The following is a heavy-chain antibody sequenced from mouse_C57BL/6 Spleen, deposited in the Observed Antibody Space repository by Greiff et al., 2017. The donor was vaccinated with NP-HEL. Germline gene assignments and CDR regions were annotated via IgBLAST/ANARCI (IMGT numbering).Heavy chain of an antibody. CDR1: GFTFTDYY. CDR3: ARYKTGTSGYFDY. J-gene: IGHJ2*01. CDR2: IRNKANGYTT. Sequence: EVKLMESGGGLVQPGGSLSLSCAASGFTFTDYYMSWVRQPPGKALEWLGFIRNKANGYTTEYSASVKGRFTISSDNSQSILYLQMNALRAEDSATYYCARYKTGTSGYFDYWGQGTTLTVSS. D-gene: IGHD4-1*01. V-gene: IGHV7-3*01.